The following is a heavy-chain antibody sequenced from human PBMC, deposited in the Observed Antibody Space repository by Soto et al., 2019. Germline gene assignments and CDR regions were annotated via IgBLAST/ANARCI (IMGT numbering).Heavy chain of an antibody. CDR3: ATDPAVFPNATRCHSRVY. CDR2: ISPYNGNT. V-gene: IGHV1-18*01. Sequence: ASGKASCKASGYTYTTNGVSWVRQAPGQGLEWMGWISPYNGNTTYAQNFQGRVTMTTDTSTSTVHMELRSLRSDDTAMYYCATDPAVFPNATRCHSRVYWG. CDR1: GYTYTTNG. D-gene: IGHD2-15*01. J-gene: IGHJ4*01.